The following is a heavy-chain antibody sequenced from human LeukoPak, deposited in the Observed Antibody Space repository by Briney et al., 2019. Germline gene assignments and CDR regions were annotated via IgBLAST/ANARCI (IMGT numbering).Heavy chain of an antibody. Sequence: GGSLRLSCAASGFSFSNYGMHWVRQAPGKGLEWVAIISYDGSNKYYADSVKGRFTISRDNSKNTLYLQMNSLRAEDTAVYYCATDTGYSYGSSDYWGQGTLVTVSS. CDR1: GFSFSNYG. CDR2: ISYDGSNK. J-gene: IGHJ4*02. D-gene: IGHD5-18*01. V-gene: IGHV3-30*03. CDR3: ATDTGYSYGSSDY.